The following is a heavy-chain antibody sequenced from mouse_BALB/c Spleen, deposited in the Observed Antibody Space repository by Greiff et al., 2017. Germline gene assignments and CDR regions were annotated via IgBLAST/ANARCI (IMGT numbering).Heavy chain of an antibody. J-gene: IGHJ2*01. V-gene: IGHV14-3*02. D-gene: IGHD1-1*01. CDR2: IDPANGNT. CDR3: ARYYGSFYFDY. Sequence: VQLKESGAELVKPGASVKLSCTASGFNIKDTYMHWVKQRPEQGLEWIGRIDPANGNTKYDPKFQGKATITADTSSNTAYLQLSSLTSEDTAVYYCARYYGSFYFDYWGQGTTLTVSS. CDR1: GFNIKDTY.